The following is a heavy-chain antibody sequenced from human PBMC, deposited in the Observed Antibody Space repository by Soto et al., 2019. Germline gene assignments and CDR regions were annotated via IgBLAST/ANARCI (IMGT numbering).Heavy chain of an antibody. CDR1: GFTFNLYS. V-gene: IGHV3-48*02. D-gene: IGHD6-19*01. CDR2: ISSSGSTI. J-gene: IGHJ1*01. Sequence: GGSLILSCEASGFTFNLYSMNWVRQAPGKGLEWVSYISSSGSTIHYADSVKGRLTISRDNARNSLYLQMNSLTDEDTAIYYCARGDFLSSGWSAEYFQHWGQGTLVTVSS. CDR3: ARGDFLSSGWSAEYFQH.